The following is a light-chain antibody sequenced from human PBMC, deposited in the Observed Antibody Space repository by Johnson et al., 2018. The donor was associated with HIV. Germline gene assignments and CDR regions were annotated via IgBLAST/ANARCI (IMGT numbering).Light chain of an antibody. CDR2: DNK. CDR3: GTWDSSLSVYV. V-gene: IGLV1-51*01. J-gene: IGLJ1*01. Sequence: QSVLTQPPSVSAAPGQKVTISCSGSSSYIGNNYVSWYQQFPGTAPKLLIYDNKKRPSGISDRFSGSKSGTSVTLGITGLQPGDEADYYCGTWDSSLSVYVFGTGTKVTVL. CDR1: SSYIGNNY.